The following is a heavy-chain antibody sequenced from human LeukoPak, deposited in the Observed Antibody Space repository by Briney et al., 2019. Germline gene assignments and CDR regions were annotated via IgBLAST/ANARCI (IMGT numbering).Heavy chain of an antibody. D-gene: IGHD1-14*01. V-gene: IGHV4-4*07. CDR2: IYTSGST. J-gene: IGHJ3*02. CDR1: GGSISGYY. Sequence: PSETLSLTCTVSGGSISGYYWSWIRQPAGKGLEWVGRIYTSGSTNYKPSLQSRVTMSVDTSKNHFSLKLNSVTPADTAVYYCARAPTGIDLHRGCFDIWGQGTMVTVSS. CDR3: ARAPTGIDLHRGCFDI.